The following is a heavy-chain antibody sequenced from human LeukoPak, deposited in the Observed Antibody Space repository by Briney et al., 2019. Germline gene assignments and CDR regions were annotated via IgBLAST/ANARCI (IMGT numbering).Heavy chain of an antibody. CDR3: ARVDVVTVGKNAFDI. CDR2: TYTGGST. J-gene: IGHJ3*02. CDR1: GFTVSSNY. D-gene: IGHD4-23*01. V-gene: IGHV3-53*01. Sequence: TGGSLRLSCAASGFTVSSNYMSWVRQAPGKGLEWVSVTYTGGSTNYADSVKGRFSISRDNSKNTLYLQMNSLRAEDTAVYYCARVDVVTVGKNAFDIWGQGTMVTASS.